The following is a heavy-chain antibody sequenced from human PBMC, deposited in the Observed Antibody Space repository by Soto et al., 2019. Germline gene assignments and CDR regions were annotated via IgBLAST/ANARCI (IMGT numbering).Heavy chain of an antibody. V-gene: IGHV3-30-3*01. CDR2: ISYEGSNK. J-gene: IGHJ2*01. Sequence: QVQLVESGGGVVQPGTSLRLSCAASGFTFSTYAMHWVRQAPGTGLEWVAVISYEGSNKHYADSVKGRFTISRDNSKNTLYLQTNSLRDDDTAVYYCARGYYDTSTGFSYWFFDLWGRGTLVTVSS. CDR3: ARGYYDTSTGFSYWFFDL. D-gene: IGHD3-9*01. CDR1: GFTFSTYA.